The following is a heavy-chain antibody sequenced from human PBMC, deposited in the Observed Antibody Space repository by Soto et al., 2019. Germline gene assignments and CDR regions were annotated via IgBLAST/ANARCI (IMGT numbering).Heavy chain of an antibody. J-gene: IGHJ4*02. CDR3: ARDKITGLFDY. D-gene: IGHD2-8*02. CDR1: GGSFSGYY. Sequence: QVQLQQWGAGLLKPSETLSLTCAVYGGSFSGYYWTWIRQPPGTGLGWIGEINHSGSTTFNPSLKSRVTISVDTSKNQLSLKMTSVSAADTAGYYCARDKITGLFDYWGQGTLVTVSS. V-gene: IGHV4-34*01. CDR2: INHSGST.